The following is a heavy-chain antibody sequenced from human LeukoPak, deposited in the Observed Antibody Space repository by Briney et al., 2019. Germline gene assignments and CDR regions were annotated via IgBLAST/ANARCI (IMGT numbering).Heavy chain of an antibody. Sequence: PGRSLRLSCAASGFTFSSYAMNWVRQAPGKGLEWVSSISSSSSYIYYADSVKGRFTISRDNAKNSLYLQMNSLRAEDTAVYYCARAPPTRYSDDYYYYMDVWGKGTTVTVSS. CDR3: ARAPPTRYSDDYYYYMDV. V-gene: IGHV3-21*01. CDR2: ISSSSSYI. CDR1: GFTFSSYA. D-gene: IGHD5-12*01. J-gene: IGHJ6*03.